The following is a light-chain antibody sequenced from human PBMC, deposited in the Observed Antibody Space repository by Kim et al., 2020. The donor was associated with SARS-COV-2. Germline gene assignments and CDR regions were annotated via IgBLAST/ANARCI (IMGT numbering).Light chain of an antibody. J-gene: IGLJ2*01. CDR1: SGHSNYA. CDR3: HAWGTGIVV. V-gene: IGLV4-69*01. CDR2: VNTDGSH. Sequence: QLVLTQSPSASASLGASVKLTCTLSSGHSNYAIAWHQQQPEKGPRFLMKVNTDGSHTKGDGIPDRFSGSSSGAERYLTISSLQSEDETDYYCHAWGTGIVVFGGGTQLTV.